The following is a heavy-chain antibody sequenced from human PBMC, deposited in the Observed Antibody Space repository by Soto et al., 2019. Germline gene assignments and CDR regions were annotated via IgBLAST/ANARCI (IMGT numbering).Heavy chain of an antibody. D-gene: IGHD4-17*01. CDR2: ISGSGGST. Sequence: LRLSCAASGFTFSSYAMSWVRQAPGKGLEWVSAISGSGGSTYYADPVKGRFTISRDNSMNTLYLQMNSLRAEDTAVYYCAIDYVDYEYYFDYWGQGTLVTVSS. CDR3: AIDYVDYEYYFDY. CDR1: GFTFSSYA. J-gene: IGHJ4*02. V-gene: IGHV3-23*01.